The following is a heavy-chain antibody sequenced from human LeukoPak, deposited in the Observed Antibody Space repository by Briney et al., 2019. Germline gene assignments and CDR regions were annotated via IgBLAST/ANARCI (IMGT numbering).Heavy chain of an antibody. V-gene: IGHV1-69*13. Sequence: ASVKVSCKASGYTFTSYGISWVRQAPGQGFEWMGGIIPIFGTANYAQKFQGRVTITADESTSTAYMELSRLRSEDTAVYYCARGYCSGGSCYNSRGWFDPWGQGTLVTVSS. CDR1: GYTFTSYG. D-gene: IGHD2-15*01. J-gene: IGHJ5*02. CDR3: ARGYCSGGSCYNSRGWFDP. CDR2: IIPIFGTA.